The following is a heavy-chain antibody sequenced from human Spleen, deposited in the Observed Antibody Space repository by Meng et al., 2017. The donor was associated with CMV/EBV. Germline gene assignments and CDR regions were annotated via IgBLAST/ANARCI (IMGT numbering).Heavy chain of an antibody. Sequence: ASVKVSCKASGYTFTAHYFHWVRQAPGQGLEWMGWISAYNGNTNYAQKLQGRVTMTTDTSTSTANMELRSLRSDDTAVYYCAKEVTSQLLYRRPRGWFDPWGQGTLVTVSS. V-gene: IGHV1-18*04. D-gene: IGHD2-2*02. J-gene: IGHJ5*02. CDR3: AKEVTSQLLYRRPRGWFDP. CDR1: GYTFTAHY. CDR2: ISAYNGNT.